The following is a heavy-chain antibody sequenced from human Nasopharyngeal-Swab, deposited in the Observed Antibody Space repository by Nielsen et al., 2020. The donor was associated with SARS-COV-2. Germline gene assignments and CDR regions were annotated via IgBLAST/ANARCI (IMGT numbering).Heavy chain of an antibody. CDR3: ARGVETIHH. CDR2: ISSSGSIT. CDR1: GFSFSEYY. V-gene: IGHV3-11*04. Sequence: GESLKISCAASGFSFSEYYMSWIRQAPGKGLEWISDISSSGSITHYADSMKGRFTISRDNAKKSLYLQMNSLRAEDTAVYYCARGVETIHHWGQRSLVTVSS. D-gene: IGHD5-24*01. J-gene: IGHJ1*01.